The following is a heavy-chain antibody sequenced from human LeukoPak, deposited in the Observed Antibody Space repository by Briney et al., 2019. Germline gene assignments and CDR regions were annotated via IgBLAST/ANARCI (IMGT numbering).Heavy chain of an antibody. CDR1: GGSVNSHY. V-gene: IGHV4-59*02. CDR3: ARSNSSDWSVFDS. CDR2: MSYSGST. J-gene: IGHJ4*02. Sequence: SETLSLTCTVSGGSVNSHYWGWIRQLPGKGLEWVGYMSYSGSTNYNPSLKSRVTISADTSKKQFSLNLRSVTAADTAVYYCARSNSSDWSVFDSWGQGTLVTISS. D-gene: IGHD6-19*01.